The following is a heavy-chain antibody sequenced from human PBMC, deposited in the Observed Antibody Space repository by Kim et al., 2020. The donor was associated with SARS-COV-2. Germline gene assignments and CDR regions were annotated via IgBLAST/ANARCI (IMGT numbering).Heavy chain of an antibody. CDR3: ARVGVGYYDFWSGDDYGDLLDY. Sequence: GGSLRLSCAASGFTFSSYSMNWVRQAPGKGLEWVSSISSSSSYIYYADSVKGRFTISRDNAKNSLYLQMNSLRAEDTAVYYCARVGVGYYDFWSGDDYGDLLDYWGQGTLVTVSS. D-gene: IGHD3-3*01. J-gene: IGHJ4*02. V-gene: IGHV3-21*01. CDR2: ISSSSSYI. CDR1: GFTFSSYS.